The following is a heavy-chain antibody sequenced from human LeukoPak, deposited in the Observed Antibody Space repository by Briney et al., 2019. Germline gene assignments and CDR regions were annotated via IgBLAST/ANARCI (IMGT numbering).Heavy chain of an antibody. Sequence: GASVKVSCKASGYTFTGYYMHWVRQAPGQGLEWMGCINPNSGGTNYAQKFQGRVTMTMDTSISTAYMELSSLRSDDTAVYYCARVSVAGTPDRDYFDYWGQGTLVTVSS. J-gene: IGHJ4*02. CDR3: ARVSVAGTPDRDYFDY. V-gene: IGHV1-2*02. D-gene: IGHD6-19*01. CDR2: INPNSGGT. CDR1: GYTFTGYY.